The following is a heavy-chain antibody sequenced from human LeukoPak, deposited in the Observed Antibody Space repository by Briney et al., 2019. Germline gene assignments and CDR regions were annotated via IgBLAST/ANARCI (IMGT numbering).Heavy chain of an antibody. CDR3: ARELGVAAAGPLDY. J-gene: IGHJ4*02. D-gene: IGHD6-13*01. CDR1: GYTFTGYY. V-gene: IGHV1-2*02. CDR2: INPNSGGT. Sequence: ASVKVSCKASGYTFTGYYMHWVRQAPGQGLEWMGWINPNSGGTNYAHKFQDRVTMTRDTSINTAYMELGNLRSDDTAVYFCARELGVAAAGPLDYWGQGTLVTVSS.